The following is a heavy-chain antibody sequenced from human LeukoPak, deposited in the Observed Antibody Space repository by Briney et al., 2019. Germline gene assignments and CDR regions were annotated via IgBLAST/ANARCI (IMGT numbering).Heavy chain of an antibody. D-gene: IGHD6-19*01. CDR1: GDSISSSSYY. J-gene: IGHJ6*03. V-gene: IGHV4-39*07. CDR3: ARDKRVAVAGTYIYYYYMDV. CDR2: IYYSGST. Sequence: SETLSLTCTVSGDSISSSSYYWGWIRQPPGKGLEWIGSIYYSGSTYYNPSLKSRVTISVDTSKNQFSLKLSSVTAADTAVYYCARDKRVAVAGTYIYYYYMDVWGNGTTVTISS.